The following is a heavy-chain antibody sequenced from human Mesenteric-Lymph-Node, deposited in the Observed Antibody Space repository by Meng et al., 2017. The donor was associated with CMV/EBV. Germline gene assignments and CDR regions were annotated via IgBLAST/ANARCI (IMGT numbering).Heavy chain of an antibody. J-gene: IGHJ4*01. V-gene: IGHV4-38-2*02. CDR2: IYHSGST. D-gene: IGHD5-18*01. Sequence: SETLSLTCTVSGYSISSGYYWGWIRQPPGKGLEWIGSIYHSGSTYYNPSLKSRVTISVDTSKNQFSMKLSSVTAADTAVYYCAREYSSFDYWGRGTLVTVS. CDR3: AREYSSFDY. CDR1: GYSISSGYY.